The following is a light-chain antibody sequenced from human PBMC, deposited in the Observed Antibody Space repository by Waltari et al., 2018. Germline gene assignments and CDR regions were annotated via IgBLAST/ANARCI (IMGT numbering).Light chain of an antibody. J-gene: IGKJ1*01. CDR2: GAY. Sequence: SCRASQSVNTYLAWYQQKPGQAPRLLIYGAYTRAAGIPDRFSGSGFGTDFSLTISRLEAEEFAVYYCQHHVRLPATFGQGTKVEIK. CDR3: QHHVRLPAT. V-gene: IGKV3-20*01. CDR1: QSVNTY.